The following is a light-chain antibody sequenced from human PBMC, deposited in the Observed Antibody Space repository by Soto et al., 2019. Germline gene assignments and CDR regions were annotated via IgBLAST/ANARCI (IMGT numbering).Light chain of an antibody. J-gene: IGLJ3*02. V-gene: IGLV1-47*01. CDR2: RDG. Sequence: QSVLTQPPSASGTPGQSLTISCSGSSSNIGSHFVYWYQHLPGTAPKLLIFRDGQRPSGVPARFFGSKSGTSASLAISGLQADDEAGYYCYSYGGSYTWVFGGGTKLTVL. CDR3: YSYGGSYTWV. CDR1: SSNIGSHF.